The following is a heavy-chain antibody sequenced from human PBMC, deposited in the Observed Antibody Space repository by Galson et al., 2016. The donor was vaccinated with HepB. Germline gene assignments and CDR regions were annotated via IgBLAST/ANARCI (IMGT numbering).Heavy chain of an antibody. CDR1: GGSFSGYF. CDR2: INHSANS. D-gene: IGHD1-20*01. CDR3: ARGSRIRGSRLFNYAMDV. Sequence: SETLSLTCAVYGGSFSGYFWSWIRQPPGKGLEWIGEINHSANSNYNPSAKSRSTISVVTSKNQFSLNLSSVTAADTAVYYCARGSRIRGSRLFNYAMDVWGQGTTVTVSS. V-gene: IGHV4-34*01. J-gene: IGHJ6*02.